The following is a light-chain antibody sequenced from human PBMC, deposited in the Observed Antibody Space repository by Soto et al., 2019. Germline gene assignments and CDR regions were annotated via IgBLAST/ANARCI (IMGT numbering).Light chain of an antibody. J-gene: IGKJ4*01. Sequence: EIVMTQSPATLSVSPGERATLSCRASQSVNIYLAWYQQKPGQAPRLLIFGASSRATGIPARFGGSGSGTEFNLTISSLQSEDFSVYFCQQYDDWLRLTFGGGTKVEIK. CDR2: GAS. CDR1: QSVNIY. CDR3: QQYDDWLRLT. V-gene: IGKV3D-15*01.